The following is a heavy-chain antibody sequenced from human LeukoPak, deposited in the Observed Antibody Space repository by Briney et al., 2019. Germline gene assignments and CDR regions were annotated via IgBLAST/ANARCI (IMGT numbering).Heavy chain of an antibody. CDR1: GGSIRGYY. D-gene: IGHD3-22*01. J-gene: IGHJ4*02. CDR3: ARRSSDYSYFDY. Sequence: SETLSLTCAVSGGSIRGYYWSWVRQSPGKGLEWIGYIYYSGSTYYNPSLKSRVTMSVDTSKNQFSLKLSSVTAADTAVYYCARRSSDYSYFDYWGQGTLVTVSS. CDR2: IYYSGST. V-gene: IGHV4-59*06.